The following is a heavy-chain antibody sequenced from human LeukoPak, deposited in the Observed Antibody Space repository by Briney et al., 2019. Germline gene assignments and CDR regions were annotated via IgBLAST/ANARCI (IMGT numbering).Heavy chain of an antibody. CDR3: AKDLFNYYDSSAAFDY. D-gene: IGHD3-22*01. J-gene: IGHJ4*02. CDR2: ISYDGSNK. Sequence: GRSLRLSCAASGFTFSSYGMHWVRQAPGKGLEWVAVISYDGSNKYYADSVKGRFTISRDNSKNTLYLQMNSLRAEDTAVYYCAKDLFNYYDSSAAFDYWGQGTLVTVSS. V-gene: IGHV3-30*18. CDR1: GFTFSSYG.